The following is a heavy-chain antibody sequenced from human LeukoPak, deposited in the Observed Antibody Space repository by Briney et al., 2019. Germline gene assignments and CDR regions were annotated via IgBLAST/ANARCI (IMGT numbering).Heavy chain of an antibody. CDR3: AKDTGTSRNYIALVAATHF. Sequence: GGSLRLSCAASGFTFSSYAMSWVRQAPGKWLEWDSGISSSGYNTYHADSVKGRFTTSRDNSKNTLYLLMNSLRAEDTAVYYCAKDTGTSRNYIALVAATHFWGQGTLLTVSS. J-gene: IGHJ4*02. CDR2: ISSSGYNT. CDR1: GFTFSSYA. D-gene: IGHD2-15*01. V-gene: IGHV3-23*01.